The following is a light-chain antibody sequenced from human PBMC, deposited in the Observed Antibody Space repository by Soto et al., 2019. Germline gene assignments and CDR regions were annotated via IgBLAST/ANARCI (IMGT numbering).Light chain of an antibody. CDR2: DVS. J-gene: IGLJ1*01. Sequence: QSVLTQPASVSGPPGQSITIFCTGTSSDIGGYNYVSWYQQHPGKAPKLMIYDVSNRPSGVSNRFSGSKSGNTASLTISGLQAEDEADYYCSSYTSSSTPYVFGTGTKVTVL. V-gene: IGLV2-14*01. CDR3: SSYTSSSTPYV. CDR1: SSDIGGYNY.